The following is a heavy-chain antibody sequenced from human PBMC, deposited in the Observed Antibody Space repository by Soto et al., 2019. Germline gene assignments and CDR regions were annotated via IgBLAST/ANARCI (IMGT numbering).Heavy chain of an antibody. D-gene: IGHD4-17*01. CDR2: IIPIFGTA. J-gene: IGHJ4*02. V-gene: IGHV1-69*12. CDR1: GGTFSSYA. Sequence: QVQLVQSGAEVKKPGSSVKVSCKASGGTFSSYAISWVRQAPGQGLEWMGGIIPIFGTANYAQKFQARVTITADESTSTAYMELSSLRSEDTAVYYCASRPQADYYGDYTDLDFRGQGTLVTVSS. CDR3: ASRPQADYYGDYTDLDF.